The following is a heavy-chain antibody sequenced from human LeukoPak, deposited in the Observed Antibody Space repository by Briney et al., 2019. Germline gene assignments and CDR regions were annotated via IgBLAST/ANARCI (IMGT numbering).Heavy chain of an antibody. CDR2: ISGSGGST. Sequence: GGSLRLSCAASGFTFSSYGMSWVRQAPGKGLEWVSAISGSGGSTYYADSVKGRFTISRDNSKNTLYLQMNSLRAEDTAVYYCAKDGLTSSGYPNWFDPWGQGTLVTVSS. J-gene: IGHJ5*02. D-gene: IGHD3-22*01. CDR1: GFTFSSYG. V-gene: IGHV3-23*01. CDR3: AKDGLTSSGYPNWFDP.